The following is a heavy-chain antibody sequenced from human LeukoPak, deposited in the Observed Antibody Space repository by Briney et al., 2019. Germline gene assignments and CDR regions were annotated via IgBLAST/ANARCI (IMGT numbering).Heavy chain of an antibody. CDR1: GYTFTSYD. V-gene: IGHV1-8*01. CDR2: MNPYSGNT. J-gene: IGHJ3*02. Sequence: ASVKVSCKASGYTFTSYDINWVRQATGQGLEWMGWMNPYSGNTGYAQKFQGRVTITRNTSINTAYMELSSLRSDDTAVYYCARAGFWSAQTYKPDAFHIWGQGTMVTVSS. CDR3: ARAGFWSAQTYKPDAFHI. D-gene: IGHD3-3*01.